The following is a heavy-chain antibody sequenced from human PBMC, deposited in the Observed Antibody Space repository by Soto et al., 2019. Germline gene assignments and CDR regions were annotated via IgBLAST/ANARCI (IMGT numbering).Heavy chain of an antibody. CDR1: GYTFPKYG. V-gene: IGHV1-18*01. D-gene: IGHD3-22*01. CDR2: ISAYKTNI. J-gene: IGHJ4*02. CDR3: VRDMDSTGPYYTDF. Sequence: GASVKVSCKASGYTFPKYGITWVRQAPGHALEWMGGISAYKTNIKYVEEFTGRVTLTANTSTSTAFIELKRLRSDDSAFYYCVRDMDSTGPYYTDFRGQGTLVTAST.